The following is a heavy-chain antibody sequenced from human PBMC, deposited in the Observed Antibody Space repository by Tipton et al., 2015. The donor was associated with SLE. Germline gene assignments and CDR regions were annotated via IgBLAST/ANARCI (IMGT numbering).Heavy chain of an antibody. CDR2: VYYSGGT. J-gene: IGHJ4*02. CDR1: GGSISRYY. D-gene: IGHD6-25*01. V-gene: IGHV4-59*01. CDR3: ARLQNSSGRSIFDS. Sequence: LRLSCTISGGSISRYYWSWIRQSPGKGLEWIGYVYYSGGTNYSPSLSSRVTISIDTSKKQFSLKLTSVTAADTAIYYCARLQNSSGRSIFDSWGQGTLVTVSS.